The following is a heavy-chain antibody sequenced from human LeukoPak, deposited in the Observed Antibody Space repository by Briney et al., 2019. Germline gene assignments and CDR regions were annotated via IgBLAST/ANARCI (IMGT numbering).Heavy chain of an antibody. CDR3: AKAYTTGLEP. CDR1: GFTFSSYA. J-gene: IGHJ5*02. V-gene: IGHV3-7*01. CDR2: IKQDGSEK. D-gene: IGHD4-17*01. Sequence: GGSLRLSCAASGFTFSSYAMSWVRQAPGKGLEWVANIKQDGSEKYYVDSVKGRFTISRDNAKNSLYLQMNSLRAEDTAVYYCAKAYTTGLEPWGQGTLVTVSS.